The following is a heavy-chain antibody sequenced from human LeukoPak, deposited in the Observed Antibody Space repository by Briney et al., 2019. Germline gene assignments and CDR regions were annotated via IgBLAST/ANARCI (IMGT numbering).Heavy chain of an antibody. V-gene: IGHV4-59*01. J-gene: IGHJ6*02. CDR3: AREGAGYDFWSGYYSPYYYYGMDV. D-gene: IGHD3-3*01. Sequence: SETLSLTCTVSGGSISSYYWSWIRQPPGKGLEWLGYIYYSGSTNNNPSLKSRVTISVDTSKNQFSLKLSSVTAADTAVYYCAREGAGYDFWSGYYSPYYYYGMDVWGQGTTVTVSS. CDR1: GGSISSYY. CDR2: IYYSGST.